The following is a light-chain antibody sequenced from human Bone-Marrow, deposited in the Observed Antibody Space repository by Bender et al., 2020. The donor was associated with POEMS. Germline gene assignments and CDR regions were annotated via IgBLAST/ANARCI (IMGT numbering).Light chain of an antibody. CDR2: DDV. CDR1: NIGSNN. V-gene: IGLV3-21*02. J-gene: IGLJ3*02. Sequence: ARITCGGDNIGSNNVQWYQQKPGQAPVVVIYDDVDRPSGIPDRLSGSNSGNTATLTIRGVEGGDEADYYCQVWDISDRWVFGGGTRLTVL. CDR3: QVWDISDRWV.